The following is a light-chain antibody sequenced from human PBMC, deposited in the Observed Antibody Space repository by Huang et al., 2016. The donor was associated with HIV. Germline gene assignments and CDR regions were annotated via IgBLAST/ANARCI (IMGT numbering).Light chain of an antibody. CDR3: QQYNNWPRT. V-gene: IGKV3-15*01. Sequence: EIVMTQSPATLSVSPGERATLPCRAGQSVSSELAWYQQKPGQAPRRLIYGATTRATGIPARFSGSGSGTEFTLTISSLQSEDFAVYYCQQYNNWPRTFGQGTKVDIK. CDR2: GAT. J-gene: IGKJ1*01. CDR1: QSVSSE.